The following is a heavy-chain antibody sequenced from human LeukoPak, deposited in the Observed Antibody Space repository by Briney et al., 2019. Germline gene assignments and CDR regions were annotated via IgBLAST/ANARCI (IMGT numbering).Heavy chain of an antibody. CDR3: ARDPYPVERLRGPFDY. CDR1: GFTFSNYW. CDR2: INSDASVT. Sequence: PGGSLRLSCAASGFTFSNYWMHWVRQTPGKGLVWVSRINSDASVTTYADSVKGRFTISRDNAKNTLYLQMNSLRAEDTAFYYCARDPYPVERLRGPFDYWGQGTLVTVSS. V-gene: IGHV3-74*01. D-gene: IGHD1-1*01. J-gene: IGHJ4*02.